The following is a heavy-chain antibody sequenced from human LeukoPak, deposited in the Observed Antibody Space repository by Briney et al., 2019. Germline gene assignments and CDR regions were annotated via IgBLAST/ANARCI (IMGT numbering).Heavy chain of an antibody. J-gene: IGHJ5*02. V-gene: IGHV1-18*01. CDR3: ARVGEGAAAGT. D-gene: IGHD6-13*01. CDR1: GYIFNSYG. CDR2: ISGYNGNT. Sequence: GASVKVSCKASGYIFNSYGINWVRQAPGQGLEWMGWISGYNGNTNYAQKVQGRVTMTTDTSTSTAYMELRSLRSDDTVVYYCARVGEGAAAGTWGQGTLVTVSS.